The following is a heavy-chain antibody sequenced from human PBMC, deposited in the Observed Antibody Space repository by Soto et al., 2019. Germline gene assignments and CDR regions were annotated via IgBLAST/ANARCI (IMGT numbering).Heavy chain of an antibody. CDR3: AKSVVYYDSSGPDDAFDL. V-gene: IGHV3-23*01. CDR1: GFTFSSYA. J-gene: IGHJ3*01. CDR2: ISATGGST. Sequence: GGSLRLSCAASGFTFSSYAMSRVRQAPGKGLEWVSTISATGGSTFEADSVKGRFIISRDNSKNTLYLEMDSLSAEDTAVYYCAKSVVYYDSSGPDDAFDLWGQGTMVTVSS. D-gene: IGHD3-22*01.